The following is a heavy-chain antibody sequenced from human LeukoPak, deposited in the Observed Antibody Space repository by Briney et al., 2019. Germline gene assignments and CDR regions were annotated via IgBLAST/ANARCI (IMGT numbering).Heavy chain of an antibody. D-gene: IGHD2-15*01. V-gene: IGHV4-34*01. J-gene: IGHJ6*02. CDR3: ARGVVVASYYYYGMDV. CDR2: INHSGST. CDR1: GGSFSGYY. Sequence: SETQSLTCAVYGGSFSGYYWSWIRQPPGKGLEWIGEINHSGSTNYNPSLKSRVTISVDTSKNQFSLKLSSVTAADTAVYYCARGVVVASYYYYGMDVWGQGTTVTVSS.